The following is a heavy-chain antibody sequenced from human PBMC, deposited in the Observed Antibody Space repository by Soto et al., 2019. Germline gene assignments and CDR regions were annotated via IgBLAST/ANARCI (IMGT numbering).Heavy chain of an antibody. CDR1: GGSISSSSYC. CDR2: IYYSGST. Sequence: SETLSLTCTVSGGSISSSSYCWGWIRQPPGKGLEWIGSIYYSGSTYYNPSLKSRVTISVDTSKNQFSLKLSSVTAADTAVYYCARHPRSIADRPDYYFDYWGQGTLVTVSS. V-gene: IGHV4-39*01. J-gene: IGHJ4*02. CDR3: ARHPRSIADRPDYYFDY. D-gene: IGHD6-6*01.